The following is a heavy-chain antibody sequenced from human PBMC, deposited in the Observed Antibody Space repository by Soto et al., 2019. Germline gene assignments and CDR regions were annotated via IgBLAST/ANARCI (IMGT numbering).Heavy chain of an antibody. CDR3: ARLLGYSYGYQEFFDS. V-gene: IGHV5-51*01. J-gene: IGHJ4*02. D-gene: IGHD5-18*01. Sequence: SLKISCTGSGYNFNTYWIGWVRQMPGKGLEWMGIIYPGDFDTRYSQSFQGHLTMSVDKSINTAYLQWSSLETSDTAMYYCARLLGYSYGYQEFFDSWGQGTPVTVSS. CDR1: GYNFNTYW. CDR2: IYPGDFDT.